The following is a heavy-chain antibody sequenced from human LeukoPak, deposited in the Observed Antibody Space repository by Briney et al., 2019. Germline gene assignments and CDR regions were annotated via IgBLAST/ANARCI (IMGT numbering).Heavy chain of an antibody. CDR3: SRSRQETPRAPLDY. Sequence: PGGSLRLSCVASGFTFRNYAISWVRQAPGKGLEWVSAISGSGTTTYYADSVEGRFTISNDRFKTTVYLQMDSLRAEDTAVYHCSRSRQETPRAPLDYWGQGTLVTVSS. D-gene: IGHD4-23*01. V-gene: IGHV3-23*01. J-gene: IGHJ4*01. CDR1: GFTFRNYA. CDR2: ISGSGTTT.